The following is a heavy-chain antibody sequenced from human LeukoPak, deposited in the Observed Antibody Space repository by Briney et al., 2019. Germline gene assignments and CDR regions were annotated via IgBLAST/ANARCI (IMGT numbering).Heavy chain of an antibody. CDR1: GGSISSTSYY. CDR3: ARHRYSAYASSDY. Sequence: SETPSLTCTVSGGSISSTSYYWGWIRQPPGKGLEWIGSIYYSGSTYYNPSLKSRVTISLATSKNQFSLKLSSVTAADTAVYYCARHRYSAYASSDYWGQGTLVTVSS. J-gene: IGHJ4*02. CDR2: IYYSGST. D-gene: IGHD5-12*01. V-gene: IGHV4-39*01.